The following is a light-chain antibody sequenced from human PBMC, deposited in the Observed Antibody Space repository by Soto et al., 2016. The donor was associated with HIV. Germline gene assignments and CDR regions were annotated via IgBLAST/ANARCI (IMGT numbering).Light chain of an antibody. CDR3: QQYNSYYT. Sequence: DIQMTQSPSTLSASVGDRVTITCRASQSIGNTWLAWYQQKPGKAPKLLIYKASSLESGVPSRFSGSGSGTEFTLTISSLQPDDFATYYCQQYNSYYTFGQGTKLEIK. CDR1: QSIGNTW. J-gene: IGKJ2*01. CDR2: KAS. V-gene: IGKV1-5*03.